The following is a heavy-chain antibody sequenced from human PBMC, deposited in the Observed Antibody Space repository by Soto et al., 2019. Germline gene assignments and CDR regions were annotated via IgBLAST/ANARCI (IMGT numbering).Heavy chain of an antibody. CDR1: GFTFSNYG. J-gene: IGHJ4*02. CDR2: ISGSGGGT. CDR3: AKEMIASTLAEFFDY. V-gene: IGHV3-23*01. D-gene: IGHD2-21*01. Sequence: EVQLLESGGGLIQPGGSLRLSCEASGFTFSNYGMTWVRLAPGKGREWVSTISGSGGGTFYADPVKGRFTISRDNSKNMLYLQMNSLRAEDTAVYYCAKEMIASTLAEFFDYWGQGTLVTVSS.